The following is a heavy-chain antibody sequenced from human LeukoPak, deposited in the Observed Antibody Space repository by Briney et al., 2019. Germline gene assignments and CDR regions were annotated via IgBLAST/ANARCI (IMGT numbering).Heavy chain of an antibody. Sequence: SETLSLTCAVSGGSISSSNWWNWVRQPPGKGLEWIGQIYHSGSTYYNPSLKSRVTISVDTSKNQFSLKLSSVTAADTAVYYCARGDGYISHNWFDPWGQGTLVTVSS. V-gene: IGHV4-4*02. D-gene: IGHD5-24*01. CDR2: IYHSGST. CDR3: ARGDGYISHNWFDP. CDR1: GGSISSSNW. J-gene: IGHJ5*02.